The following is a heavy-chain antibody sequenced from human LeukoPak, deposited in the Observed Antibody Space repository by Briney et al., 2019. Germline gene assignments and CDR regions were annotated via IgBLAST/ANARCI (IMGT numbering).Heavy chain of an antibody. CDR3: ARAQYYYDSSGYYLDY. J-gene: IGHJ4*02. V-gene: IGHV4-61*08. Sequence: PSETLSLTCAVSGGSISSGGYSWSWIRQPPGKGLEWTGYIYYSGSTNYNPSLKSRVTISVDTSKNQFSLKLSSVTAADTAVYYCARAQYYYDSSGYYLDYWGQGTLVTVSS. D-gene: IGHD3-22*01. CDR1: GGSISSGGYS. CDR2: IYYSGST.